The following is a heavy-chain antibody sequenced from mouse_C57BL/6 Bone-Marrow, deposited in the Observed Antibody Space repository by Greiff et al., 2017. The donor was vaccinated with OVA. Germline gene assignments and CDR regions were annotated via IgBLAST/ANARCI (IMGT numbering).Heavy chain of an antibody. V-gene: IGHV1-81*01. CDR1: GYTFTSYG. J-gene: IGHJ2*01. D-gene: IGHD1-1*01. CDR3: ARPNYYYGSSGDY. CDR2: IYPRSGNT. Sequence: VKLVESGAELARPGASVKLSCKASGYTFTSYGISWVKQRTGQGLEWIGEIYPRSGNTYYNEKFKGKATLTADKSSSTAYMELRSLTSEDSAVYFCARPNYYYGSSGDYWGQGTTLTVSS.